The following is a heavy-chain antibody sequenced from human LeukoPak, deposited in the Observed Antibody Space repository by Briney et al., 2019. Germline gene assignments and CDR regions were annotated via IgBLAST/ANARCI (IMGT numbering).Heavy chain of an antibody. D-gene: IGHD2-2*01. V-gene: IGHV1-2*02. J-gene: IGHJ6*03. Sequence: ASVKVSCKASGYTFTGDYMHWVRQAPGQGLEWMGWINPNSGGTNYAQKFQGRVTMTRDTSISTAYMELSRLRSDDTAVYYCARDSEPAAAPSYMDVWGKGTTVTVSS. CDR2: INPNSGGT. CDR1: GYTFTGDY. CDR3: ARDSEPAAAPSYMDV.